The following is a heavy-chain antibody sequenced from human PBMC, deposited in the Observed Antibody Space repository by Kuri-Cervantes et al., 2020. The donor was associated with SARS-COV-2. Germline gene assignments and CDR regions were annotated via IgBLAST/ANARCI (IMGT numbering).Heavy chain of an antibody. V-gene: IGHV3-30*04. Sequence: GGSLRLSCAASGFTFSSYAMHWVRLAPGKGLEWVAVISYDGRNKYYADSVKGRITISREKSNNTLYQQTDSLRAEDTAVYYCARSYSGSYLPHFDYWGQGTLVTVSS. D-gene: IGHD1-26*01. J-gene: IGHJ4*02. CDR2: ISYDGRNK. CDR1: GFTFSSYA. CDR3: ARSYSGSYLPHFDY.